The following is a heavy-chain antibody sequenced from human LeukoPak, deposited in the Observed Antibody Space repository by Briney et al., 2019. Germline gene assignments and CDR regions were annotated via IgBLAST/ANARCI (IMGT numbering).Heavy chain of an antibody. CDR2: ISTSSSYI. D-gene: IGHD3-22*01. CDR1: GFTFSSYT. Sequence: PGGSLRLSCAASGFTFSSYTMNWVRQAPGKGLEWVSSISTSSSYIYYADSVKGRFTISRDNAKNSLYLQMNSLRAEDTAVYYCARGDLYYYDSSGGDYWGQGTLVTVSS. CDR3: ARGDLYYYDSSGGDY. J-gene: IGHJ4*02. V-gene: IGHV3-21*01.